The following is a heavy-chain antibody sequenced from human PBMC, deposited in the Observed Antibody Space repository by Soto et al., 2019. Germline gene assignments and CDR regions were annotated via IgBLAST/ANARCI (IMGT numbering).Heavy chain of an antibody. CDR3: ARMGASGMDV. D-gene: IGHD3-16*01. CDR2: ISSSSTI. V-gene: IGHV3-48*02. Sequence: GGSLRLSCAASGFTFSSYSMNWVRQAPGKGLEWVSYISSSSTIYYADSVKGRFTISRDNAKNSLYLQMNSLRDEDTAVYYCARMGASGMDVWGQGTTVTVSS. J-gene: IGHJ6*02. CDR1: GFTFSSYS.